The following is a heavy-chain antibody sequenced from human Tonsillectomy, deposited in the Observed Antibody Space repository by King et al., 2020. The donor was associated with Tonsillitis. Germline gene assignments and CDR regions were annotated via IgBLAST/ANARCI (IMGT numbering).Heavy chain of an antibody. CDR1: GYSFTSYG. J-gene: IGHJ4*02. D-gene: IGHD3-3*01. V-gene: IGHV1-18*01. Sequence: QLVQSGAEVKKPGASVKVSCKASGYSFTSYGINWVRQAPGQGLEWMGWISVYNGNTNYAQKLRGRVTMTKDTSTNTAYMELRSLRSDDTAVYYCARDLECSDHAGSDYWGQGTLVTVSS. CDR2: ISVYNGNT. CDR3: ARDLECSDHAGSDY.